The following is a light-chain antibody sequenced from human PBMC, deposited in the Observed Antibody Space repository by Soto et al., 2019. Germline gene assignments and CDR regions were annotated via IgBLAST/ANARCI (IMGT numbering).Light chain of an antibody. V-gene: IGKV1-39*01. J-gene: IGKJ4*01. CDR1: QSISSY. Sequence: DIQMTQSPSSLSASVGDTVTITCRASQSISSYLNWYQQKPGKAPKLLIYAASSLQSGVPSRFSGSGSETNFTLTISSLQPEDFATYYCQQSYSTPLTFGGGTKVDIK. CDR3: QQSYSTPLT. CDR2: AAS.